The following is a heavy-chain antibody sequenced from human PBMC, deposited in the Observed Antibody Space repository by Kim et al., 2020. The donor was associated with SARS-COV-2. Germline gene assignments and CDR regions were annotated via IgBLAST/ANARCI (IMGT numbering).Heavy chain of an antibody. V-gene: IGHV4-39*01. D-gene: IGHD1-26*01. CDR2: IYYSGST. CDR1: GGSISSSSYY. Sequence: SETLSLTCTVSGGSISSSSYYWGWIRQPPGKGLEWIGSIYYSGSTYYNPSLKSRVTISVDTSKNQFSLKLSSVTAADTAVYYCASLPRGGSYWGPIDYWGQGTLVTVSS. J-gene: IGHJ4*02. CDR3: ASLPRGGSYWGPIDY.